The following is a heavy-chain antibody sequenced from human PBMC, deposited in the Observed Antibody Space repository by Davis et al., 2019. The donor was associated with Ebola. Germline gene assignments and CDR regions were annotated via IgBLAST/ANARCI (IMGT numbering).Heavy chain of an antibody. CDR1: GFTLSLFG. CDR3: AEIYWVRYGMDV. V-gene: IGHV3-30*03. CDR2: ISYDGSNK. D-gene: IGHD2-8*02. J-gene: IGHJ6*02. Sequence: GESLKISCAASGFTLSLFGMHWVRQAPGKGLEWVAVISYDGSNKYYADSVKGRFTISRDNSQNTLSLQMNSLRAEDTAVYYCAEIYWVRYGMDVWGQGTTVTVSS.